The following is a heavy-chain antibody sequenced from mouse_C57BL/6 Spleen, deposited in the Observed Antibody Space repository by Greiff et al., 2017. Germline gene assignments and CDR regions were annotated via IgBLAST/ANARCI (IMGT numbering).Heavy chain of an antibody. Sequence: QVQLQQSGAELARPGASVKMSCKASGYTFPSYTMHWVNQRPGQGLEWIGYINPSSGYTKYNQKFQDKATLTADTSSSTAYLQLSSLTSEDSAVYYYARLGRFDYWGQGTSLTVSS. V-gene: IGHV1-4*01. CDR3: ARLGRFDY. CDR2: INPSSGYT. J-gene: IGHJ2*02. CDR1: GYTFPSYT.